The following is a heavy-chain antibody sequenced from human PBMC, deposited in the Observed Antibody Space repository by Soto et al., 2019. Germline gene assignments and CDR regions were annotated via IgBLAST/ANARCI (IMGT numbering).Heavy chain of an antibody. J-gene: IGHJ4*02. V-gene: IGHV3-23*01. CDR1: GFTFSSYR. D-gene: IGHD4-17*01. CDR3: AKDLLRDYGDYEPYFDY. CDR2: ISTRSST. Sequence: PGGSLRLSCAASGFTFSSYRMYWVRQAPGKGLQWVSYISTRSSTYYADSVKGRFTISRDNSKNTLYLQMNSLRAEDTAVYYCAKDLLRDYGDYEPYFDYWGQGTLVTVSS.